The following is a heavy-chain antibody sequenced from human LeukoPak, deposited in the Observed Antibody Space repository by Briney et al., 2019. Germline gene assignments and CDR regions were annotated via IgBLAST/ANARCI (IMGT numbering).Heavy chain of an antibody. Sequence: PSETLSLTCTVSGGSFSTFYWSWIRQPRGKGLEWIGYISYTGSTNYNPSLKSRVTISVDTSKNQFSLKVTSVTAADTAVYYCARAIGIYSSSDYWGQGTLVTVSS. CDR1: GGSFSTFY. CDR3: ARAIGIYSSSDY. V-gene: IGHV4-59*08. D-gene: IGHD2-21*01. J-gene: IGHJ4*02. CDR2: ISYTGST.